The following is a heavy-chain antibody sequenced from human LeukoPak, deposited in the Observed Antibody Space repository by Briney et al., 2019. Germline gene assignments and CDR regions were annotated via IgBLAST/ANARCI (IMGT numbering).Heavy chain of an antibody. D-gene: IGHD6-19*01. CDR1: GGSISSNSYY. CDR3: ARPGLWVAGTAYYGMDV. CDR2: INHSGST. Sequence: KPSETLSLTCTVSGGSISSNSYYWSWIRQPPGKGLAWIGEINHSGSTNYNPSLKSRVTISVDTSKNQFSLKLSSVTAADTAVYYCARPGLWVAGTAYYGMDVWGQGTTVTVSS. J-gene: IGHJ6*02. V-gene: IGHV4-39*07.